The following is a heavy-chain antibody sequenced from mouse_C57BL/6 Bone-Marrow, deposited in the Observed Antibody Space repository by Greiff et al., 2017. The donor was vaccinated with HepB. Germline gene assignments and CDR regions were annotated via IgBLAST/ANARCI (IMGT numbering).Heavy chain of an antibody. V-gene: IGHV6-3*01. Sequence: EVKVEESGGGLVQPGGSMKLSCVASGFTFSNYWMNWVRQSPEKGLEWVAQIRLKSDNYATHYAESVKGRFTISRDDSKSSVYLQMNNLRAEDTGIYYCTGGELWFAYWGRGTLVTVSA. J-gene: IGHJ3*01. CDR2: IRLKSDNYAT. CDR1: GFTFSNYW. CDR3: TGGELWFAY.